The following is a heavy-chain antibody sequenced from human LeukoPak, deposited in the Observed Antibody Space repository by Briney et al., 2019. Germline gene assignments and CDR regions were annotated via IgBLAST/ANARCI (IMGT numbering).Heavy chain of an antibody. V-gene: IGHV3-33*06. CDR2: IWYDGSNK. J-gene: IGHJ4*02. CDR3: AKGAVASYFDY. CDR1: GFTFSSYG. Sequence: PGRSLRLSCAASGFTFSSYGMHWVRQAPGKWLEWVAVIWYDGSNKYYADSVKGRFTISRDNSKNTLYLQMNSLRAEDTAVYYCAKGAVASYFDYWGQGTLVTVSS. D-gene: IGHD6-19*01.